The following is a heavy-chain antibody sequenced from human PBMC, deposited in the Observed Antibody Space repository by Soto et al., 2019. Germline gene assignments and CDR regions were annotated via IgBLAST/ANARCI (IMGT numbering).Heavy chain of an antibody. J-gene: IGHJ4*02. CDR1: GFVFKNYA. D-gene: IGHD4-17*01. V-gene: IGHV3-30-3*01. Sequence: QVQLVESGGGVVQPGRSLRLSCAASGFVFKNYAMHWVRQAPGKGLEWVAVISYDGSNKYYADSVKGRFTISRDNSKNTLYLQMSSLRPEDTAVYYCTREDYGKHYFDFWGQGTLVTVSS. CDR3: TREDYGKHYFDF. CDR2: ISYDGSNK.